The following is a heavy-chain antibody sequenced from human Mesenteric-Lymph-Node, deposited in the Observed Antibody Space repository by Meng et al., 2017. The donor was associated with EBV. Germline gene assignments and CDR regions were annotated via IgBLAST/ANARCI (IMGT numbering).Heavy chain of an antibody. CDR3: ARDDYGDLPLDY. Sequence: QVQLLQSGAEVKKPGASVKVSCKAAGYTFTGYYVHWVRQAPGQGLEWMGWINPNSGGTNYAQKFQGWVTMTRDTSINTAYMELSRLRSDDTAVYYCARDDYGDLPLDYWGQGTLVTVSS. J-gene: IGHJ4*02. V-gene: IGHV1-2*04. D-gene: IGHD4-17*01. CDR2: INPNSGGT. CDR1: GYTFTGYY.